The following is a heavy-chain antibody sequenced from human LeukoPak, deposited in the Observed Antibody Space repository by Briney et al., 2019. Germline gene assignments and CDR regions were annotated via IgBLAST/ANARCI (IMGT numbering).Heavy chain of an antibody. D-gene: IGHD3-10*01. CDR1: GFKFSSYS. Sequence: PGGSLRLSCAASGFKFSSYSMNWVRQAPGKGLEWVSIIFGNGDTTYYADSVKGRFTVSRDNSKDTLYLQMNDLRPDDTAIYYCAKRNTMVRGGPCFDYWGQGLLVTVSS. V-gene: IGHV3-23*01. CDR2: IFGNGDTT. CDR3: AKRNTMVRGGPCFDY. J-gene: IGHJ4*02.